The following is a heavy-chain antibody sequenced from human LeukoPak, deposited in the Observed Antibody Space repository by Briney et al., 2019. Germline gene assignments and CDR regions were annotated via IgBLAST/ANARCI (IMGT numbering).Heavy chain of an antibody. D-gene: IGHD3-22*01. Sequence: PSQTLSLTCTVSGGSISSGDYYWSWIRQPPGKGLEWIAYMYYSGSTYYNPSLKSRVTMSADTSKNQLSLKLSSVSAADTGVSYCARPYYYESRIDPWGQGILVTVSS. J-gene: IGHJ5*02. CDR2: MYYSGST. CDR1: GGSISSGDYY. V-gene: IGHV4-30-4*01. CDR3: ARPYYYESRIDP.